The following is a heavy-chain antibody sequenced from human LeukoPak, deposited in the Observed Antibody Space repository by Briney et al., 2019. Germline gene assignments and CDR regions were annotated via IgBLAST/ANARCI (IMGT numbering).Heavy chain of an antibody. J-gene: IGHJ5*02. D-gene: IGHD2-2*01. CDR3: ARAGSYAHNWFDP. CDR1: GGSISSYY. CDR2: IYYSGST. V-gene: IGHV4-59*01. Sequence: SETLSLTWTVSGGSISSYYWSWIRQPPGEGLEWIGYIYYSGSTNYNPSLKSRVTISVDTSKNQFSLKLSSVTAADTAVYYCARAGSYAHNWFDPWGQGTLVTVSS.